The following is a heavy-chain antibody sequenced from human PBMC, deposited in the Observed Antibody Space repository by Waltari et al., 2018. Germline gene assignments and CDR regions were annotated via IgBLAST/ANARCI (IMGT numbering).Heavy chain of an antibody. CDR3: ARITGAVAGFDY. D-gene: IGHD6-19*01. CDR2: IYYSGST. CDR1: GGSISSSSYY. J-gene: IGHJ4*02. V-gene: IGHV4-39*07. Sequence: QLQLQESGPGLVKPSETLSLTCTVSGGSISSSSYYWGWIRQPPGKGLEWIGSIYYSGSTYYNPSLKSRVTISVDTSKNQFSLRLSSVTAADTAVYYCARITGAVAGFDYWGQGTLVTVSS.